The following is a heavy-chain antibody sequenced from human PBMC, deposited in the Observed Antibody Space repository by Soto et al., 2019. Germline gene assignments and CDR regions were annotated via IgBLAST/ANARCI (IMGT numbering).Heavy chain of an antibody. V-gene: IGHV4-34*01. Sequence: QVQLQQWGAGLLKPSETLSLTCAVYGGSVSGANYYWSWIRQPPGKGLEWIGEMSHSGGTHFNPSLKSRVTISVDTSTNRFSLKMSSVTAADTALYYCARVERGTATTVVDAFDIWGPETMVTVSS. J-gene: IGHJ3*02. CDR3: ARVERGTATTVVDAFDI. CDR2: MSHSGGT. CDR1: GGSVSGANYY. D-gene: IGHD1-1*01.